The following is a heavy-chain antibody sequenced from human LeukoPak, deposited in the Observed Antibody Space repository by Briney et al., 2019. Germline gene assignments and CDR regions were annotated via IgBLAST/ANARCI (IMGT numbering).Heavy chain of an antibody. CDR1: GFTFSSYS. D-gene: IGHD6-13*01. CDR3: ARDHSSSWPLDY. J-gene: IGHJ4*02. CDR2: ISSSSSYI. V-gene: IGHV3-21*01. Sequence: GRSLRLSCAASGFTFSSYSMSWVRQAPGKGLEWVSSISSSSSYIYYADSVKGRFTISRDNAKNSLYQQMNSLRAEDTAVYYCARDHSSSWPLDYWGQGTLVTVSS.